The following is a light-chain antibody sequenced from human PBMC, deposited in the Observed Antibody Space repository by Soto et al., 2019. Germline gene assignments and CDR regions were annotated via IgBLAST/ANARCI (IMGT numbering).Light chain of an antibody. CDR1: QTIITF. V-gene: IGKV1-39*01. J-gene: IGKJ4*01. CDR3: QQTYSTFVS. CDR2: DAS. Sequence: DIQMTQSPSSLSASVGDRVTIPCRSSQTIITFLHWFQQKPGKAPNLLIYDASSLQSGVPSRFSGSGSGTDFTLTISSLQPEDFGTYYCQQTYSTFVSFGGGTKVDIK.